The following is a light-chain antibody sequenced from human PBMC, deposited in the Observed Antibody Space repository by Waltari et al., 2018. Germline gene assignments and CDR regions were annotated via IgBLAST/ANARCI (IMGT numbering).Light chain of an antibody. CDR2: RVS. V-gene: IGKV2-30*01. CDR1: QSLVYTDGYTY. J-gene: IGKJ1*01. Sequence: DVVMTQSPLSLPVTLGQPASISCRSTQSLVYTDGYTYLNWFQQRPGQPPRCLLYRVSNRDSGVPDRFSGSGSDSDFTLKISRVEAEDVGVYYCMQGTHWPPTFGQGTKVEI. CDR3: MQGTHWPPT.